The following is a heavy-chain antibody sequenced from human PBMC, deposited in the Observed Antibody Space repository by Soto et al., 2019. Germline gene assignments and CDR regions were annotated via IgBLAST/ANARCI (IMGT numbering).Heavy chain of an antibody. CDR1: CGSIRSPNW. CDR3: AREGFDHRTDY. Sequence: QVQLQESGPGLVKPSETLSLTCAVSCGSIRSPNWWSWYRQPPGKGLEWIGEMYPSGSSNRNPSLNSRVTISLDTSKNHFSLKLTSLTAADTAMYYCAREGFDHRTDYWGQGIPVTVSS. CDR2: MYPSGSS. V-gene: IGHV4-4*02. J-gene: IGHJ4*02.